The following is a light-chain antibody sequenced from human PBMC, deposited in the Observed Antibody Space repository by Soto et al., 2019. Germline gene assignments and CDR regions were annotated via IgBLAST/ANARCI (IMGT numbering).Light chain of an antibody. V-gene: IGKV3-15*01. CDR3: QQYNNWPQWT. J-gene: IGKJ1*01. CDR1: QSVSSN. Sequence: EIVLTQSPGTLSLSPGERATLSCRASQSVSSNLAWYQQKPGQAPRLLIYGASTRATAIPARFSGSGSGTEFTLTISSLQSEDFAVYYCQQYNNWPQWTFGQGTKVDIK. CDR2: GAS.